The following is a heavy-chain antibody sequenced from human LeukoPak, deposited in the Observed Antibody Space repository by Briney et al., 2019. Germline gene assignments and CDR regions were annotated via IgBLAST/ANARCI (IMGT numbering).Heavy chain of an antibody. V-gene: IGHV3-66*01. D-gene: IGHD3-22*01. CDR1: GFTVSSSY. CDR2: IYGGGST. J-gene: IGHJ5*02. Sequence: PGGSLRLSCAASGFTVSSSYMTWVRQAPGKGLEWVSVIYGGGSTYYADSVKGRFTISRDNSKNTLYLHMNSLRAEDTAVYYCARGRQIYYDSSGYYDNWFDPWGQGTLVTVSS. CDR3: ARGRQIYYDSSGYYDNWFDP.